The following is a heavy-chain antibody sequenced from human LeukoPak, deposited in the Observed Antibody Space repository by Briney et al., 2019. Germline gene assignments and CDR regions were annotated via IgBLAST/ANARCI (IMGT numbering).Heavy chain of an antibody. D-gene: IGHD6-6*01. J-gene: IGHJ4*02. V-gene: IGHV4-59*08. CDR1: VGSISGWF. Sequence: SETLSLTCSVSVGSISGWFWSWIRDPPGKGREWIGYIYYTGSTNYNPSLKSRVTMFVDMSKNQFSLRLSSVTAADTAVYYCARHRAYSSSSPFDYWGQGTLVTVSS. CDR3: ARHRAYSSSSPFDY. CDR2: IYYTGST.